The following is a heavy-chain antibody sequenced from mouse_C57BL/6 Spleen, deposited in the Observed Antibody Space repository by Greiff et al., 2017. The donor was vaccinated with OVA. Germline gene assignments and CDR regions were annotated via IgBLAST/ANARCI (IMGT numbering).Heavy chain of an antibody. V-gene: IGHV2-6-1*01. Sequence: QVQLKESGPGLVAPSQSLSIPCTVSGFSLTSYGVHWVRQPPGKGLEWLVVIWSDGSTTYNSALKSRLSISKDNSKSQVFLKMNSLQTDDTAMYYCARHEGDYYGSSYGYFDVWGTGTTVTVSS. D-gene: IGHD1-1*01. CDR2: IWSDGST. J-gene: IGHJ1*03. CDR1: GFSLTSYG. CDR3: ARHEGDYYGSSYGYFDV.